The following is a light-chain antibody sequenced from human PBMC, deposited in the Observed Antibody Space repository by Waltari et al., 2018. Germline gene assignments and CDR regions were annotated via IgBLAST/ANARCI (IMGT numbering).Light chain of an antibody. CDR1: SSDVGNYNY. Sequence: QSALTQPRSVSGSPGQSVTISCTGTSSDVGNYNYVSWYQQHPGKAPKVIIYDVYKRPSGVPARFSGSKSGNTASLTISGLQAEDGADYYCCSYADTSTYVFGTGTQVLVL. J-gene: IGLJ1*01. CDR2: DVY. V-gene: IGLV2-11*01. CDR3: CSYADTSTYV.